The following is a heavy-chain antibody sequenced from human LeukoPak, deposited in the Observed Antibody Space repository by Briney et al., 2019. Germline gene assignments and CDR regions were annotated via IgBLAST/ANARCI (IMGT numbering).Heavy chain of an antibody. D-gene: IGHD3-22*01. J-gene: IGHJ4*02. CDR3: ARVNYYDSSGYLTSYYFDY. Sequence: SETLSLTCTVSGGSISSYYWSWLRQPAGKGLEWIGRIYTSGSTNYNPSLKSRVTISVDKSKNQSSLKLSSVTAADTAVYYCARVNYYDSSGYLTSYYFDYCGQGTLVTVSS. V-gene: IGHV4-4*07. CDR2: IYTSGST. CDR1: GGSISSYY.